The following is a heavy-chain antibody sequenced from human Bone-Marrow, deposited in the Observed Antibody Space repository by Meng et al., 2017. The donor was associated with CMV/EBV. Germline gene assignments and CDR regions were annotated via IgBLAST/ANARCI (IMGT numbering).Heavy chain of an antibody. CDR2: ISYDGSNK. D-gene: IGHD3-10*01. J-gene: IGHJ6*02. V-gene: IGHV3-30*04. CDR1: GFTFSSYA. Sequence: GESLKISCAASGFTFSSYAMHWVRQAPGKGLEWVAVISYDGSNKYYADSEKGRFTISRDNSKNTLYLQMNSLRAEDTAVYYCARGNYYYYYGMDVWGQGTTVTVSS. CDR3: ARGNYYYYYGMDV.